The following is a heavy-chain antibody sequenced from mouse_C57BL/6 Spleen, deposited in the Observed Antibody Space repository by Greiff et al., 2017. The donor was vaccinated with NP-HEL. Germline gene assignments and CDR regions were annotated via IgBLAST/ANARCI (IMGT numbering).Heavy chain of an antibody. Sequence: QVQLQQSGAELVKPGASVKLSCKASGYTFTSYWMHWVKQRPGRGLEWIGRIDPNSGGTKYNEKFKSKATLTVDKPSSTAYMQLSSLTSEDSAVYYCARGTTVVAKRGYYAMDYWGQGTSVTVSS. J-gene: IGHJ4*01. D-gene: IGHD1-1*01. CDR2: IDPNSGGT. CDR3: ARGTTVVAKRGYYAMDY. V-gene: IGHV1-72*01. CDR1: GYTFTSYW.